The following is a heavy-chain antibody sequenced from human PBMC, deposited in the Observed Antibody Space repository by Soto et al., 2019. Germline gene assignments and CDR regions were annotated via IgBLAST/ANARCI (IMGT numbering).Heavy chain of an antibody. CDR3: SISNSYGRWDF. V-gene: IGHV1-69*01. D-gene: IGHD4-17*01. CDR2: IIPVFGTT. J-gene: IGHJ4*02. Sequence: QVQLVQSGAEVKKHGSSVRVSCKASGGTLNSYTISWVRQAPGQGLEWMGGIIPVFGTTDDAQKFQGRVTITADQSTGTAYLDRVSLRSEDTAIYYCSISNSYGRWDFWGQGTLVTVSS. CDR1: GGTLNSYT.